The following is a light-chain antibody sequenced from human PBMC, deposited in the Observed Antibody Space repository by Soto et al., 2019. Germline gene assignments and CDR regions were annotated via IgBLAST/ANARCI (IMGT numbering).Light chain of an antibody. Sequence: EIVMTQSPATLSVSPGERATLSCRASQSVGSNLAWYQQKPGQAPRLLIYGASTRATGIPARFSGSGSGTEFTLPISSLQSEDCAIYFCQQYNNWPPDRTFGQGTKVEIK. CDR2: GAS. J-gene: IGKJ1*01. CDR3: QQYNNWPPDRT. CDR1: QSVGSN. V-gene: IGKV3-15*01.